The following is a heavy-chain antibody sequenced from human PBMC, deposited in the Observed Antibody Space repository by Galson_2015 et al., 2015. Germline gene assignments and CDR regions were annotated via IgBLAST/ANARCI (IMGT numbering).Heavy chain of an antibody. V-gene: IGHV4-59*01. Sequence: ATLSLTCTVSGGSISNYYWSWIRPPPGKGLEWIGYIYYNGNTNYNPSLKSRVSISVDTSENQFSLNVSFVTAADTAMYYCAGVDYYASGFHDYWGQGTLVTVSS. CDR2: IYYNGNT. D-gene: IGHD3-10*01. J-gene: IGHJ4*02. CDR1: GGSISNYY. CDR3: AGVDYYASGFHDY.